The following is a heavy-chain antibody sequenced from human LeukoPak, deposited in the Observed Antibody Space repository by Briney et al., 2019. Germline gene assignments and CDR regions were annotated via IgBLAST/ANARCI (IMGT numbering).Heavy chain of an antibody. CDR3: TCRTGFDY. Sequence: GGSLRLSCAASGFTFSAYDMSWVRQAPGTGLEWVSSIGDGGQWSRYADSVQGRFTISRDNSKSTLYLQMINLRSDDTAIYFCTCRTGFDYWGQGALVTVSS. CDR1: GFTFSAYD. V-gene: IGHV3-23*01. J-gene: IGHJ4*02. D-gene: IGHD1-1*01. CDR2: IGDGGQWS.